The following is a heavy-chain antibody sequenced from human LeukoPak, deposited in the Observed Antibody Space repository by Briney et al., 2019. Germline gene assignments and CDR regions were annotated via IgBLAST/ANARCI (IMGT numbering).Heavy chain of an antibody. CDR1: GFTFSSYA. D-gene: IGHD1-26*01. J-gene: IGHJ6*03. CDR2: ISGSDGTT. Sequence: PGGSLRLSCAASGFTFSSYAMSWVRQAPGKGLEWVSTISGSDGTTYYADSVKGRFTISRDNSKNTLYLQMNSLRAEDTAVYDCAKPLYSGSYHIYYYFYMDVWGKGTTVTVSS. V-gene: IGHV3-23*01. CDR3: AKPLYSGSYHIYYYFYMDV.